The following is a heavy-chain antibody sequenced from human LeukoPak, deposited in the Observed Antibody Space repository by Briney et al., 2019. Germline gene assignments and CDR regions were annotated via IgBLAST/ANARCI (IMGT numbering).Heavy chain of an antibody. J-gene: IGHJ4*02. CDR3: ARYSGSPPSSFDY. V-gene: IGHV4-59*01. D-gene: IGHD3-10*01. CDR2: IYYSGST. Sequence: SETLSLTCTVSGGSISSYYWSWIRQPPGKGLEWIGYIYYSGSTNYNPSLKSRVTISVDTSKNQFSLKLSFLTAADTAVYYCARYSGSPPSSFDYWGQGTLVTVSS. CDR1: GGSISSYY.